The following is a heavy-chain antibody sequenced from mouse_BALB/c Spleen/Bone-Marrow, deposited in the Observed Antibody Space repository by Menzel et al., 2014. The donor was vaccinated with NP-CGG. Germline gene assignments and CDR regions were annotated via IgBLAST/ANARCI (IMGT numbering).Heavy chain of an antibody. J-gene: IGHJ3*01. CDR2: ISTYSGNT. CDR1: GYTFTDYA. Sequence: QVHVKQSGPELVRPGVSVKISCKGSGYTFTDYAMHWVKQSHAKSLEWIGVISTYSGNTNYNQKFKGKATMTVDKSSSTAYMELARLTSGDSAIYYCARGIYYDSTWFAYWGQGTLVTVSA. CDR3: ARGIYYDSTWFAY. V-gene: IGHV1-67*01. D-gene: IGHD2-4*01.